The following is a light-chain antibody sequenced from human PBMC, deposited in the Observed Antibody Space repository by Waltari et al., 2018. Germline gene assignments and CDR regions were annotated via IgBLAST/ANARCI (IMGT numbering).Light chain of an antibody. CDR1: SGLRTYA. V-gene: IGLV4-69*01. CDR2: VNSDGTH. J-gene: IGLJ2*01. Sequence: QLVLTQSPSASASVGASVRLTCTLSSGLRTYAIAWPQHQPEKGPRSLMKVNSDGTHNKGDGIPDRFSGSSSGTERYLTISSLQPEDEADYYCQTWGLGYVIFGGGTKLTVL. CDR3: QTWGLGYVI.